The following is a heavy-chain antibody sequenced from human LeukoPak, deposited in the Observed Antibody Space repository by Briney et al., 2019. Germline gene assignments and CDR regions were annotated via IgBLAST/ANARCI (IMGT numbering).Heavy chain of an antibody. CDR2: IYYSGST. CDR1: GGSISGYY. V-gene: IGHV4-59*08. CDR3: ARHIAAGTPGFDH. D-gene: IGHD6-13*01. J-gene: IGHJ4*02. Sequence: PSETLSLTCTVSGGSISGYYWSWIRQPPGKGLEWIGYIYYSGSTNYNPSLKSRVTISVDTSKNQFSLKLSSVTAADTAVYYCARHIAAGTPGFDHWGQGTLVTVSS.